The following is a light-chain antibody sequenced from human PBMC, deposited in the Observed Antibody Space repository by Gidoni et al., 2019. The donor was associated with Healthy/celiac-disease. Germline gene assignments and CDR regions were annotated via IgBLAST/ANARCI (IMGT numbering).Light chain of an antibody. Sequence: QSALTQPRSVSGSPGQSVTISCTGTSRDVGGYNYVSGYQQHPGKAPKLMIYDVSKRPSGVPDRFSGSKSGNSASLTISGLQAEDEADYYCCSYAGSYTFYVVFGGGTKLSVL. CDR1: SRDVGGYNY. CDR3: CSYAGSYTFYVV. CDR2: DVS. V-gene: IGLV2-11*01. J-gene: IGLJ2*01.